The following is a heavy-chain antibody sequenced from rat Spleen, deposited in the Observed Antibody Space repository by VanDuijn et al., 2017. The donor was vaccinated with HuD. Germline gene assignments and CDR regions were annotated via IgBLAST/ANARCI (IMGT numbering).Heavy chain of an antibody. D-gene: IGHD1-11*01. V-gene: IGHV5-25*01. CDR1: GFTFSDYY. CDR2: ISSGGGNT. Sequence: EVHLVESGGGSVQPGRSLKLSCAASGFTFSDYYMAWVRQAPKKGLEWVASISSGGGNTFYRDSVKGRFTISRDNAKATLYLQMDSLRFEDTATYYCARLWLRRVHNWFAYWGQGTLVTVSS. CDR3: ARLWLRRVHNWFAY. J-gene: IGHJ3*01.